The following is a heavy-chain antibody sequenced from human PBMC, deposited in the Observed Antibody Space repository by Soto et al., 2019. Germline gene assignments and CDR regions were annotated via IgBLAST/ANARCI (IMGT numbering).Heavy chain of an antibody. CDR2: ASARNTNT. CDR3: ARDVTSHGPRGYSSARYGWFDP. J-gene: IGHJ5*02. CDR1: GFTFSSHV. Sequence: EVQLLESGGGLVQPGGSLRLSCAASGFTFSSHVMSWVRQAPGKGLEWVSAASARNTNTYYADSVRGRFTISRDNSKSTVYLQLDSLRVEDTAVYHCARDVTSHGPRGYSSARYGWFDPWGQGTLVVVSS. D-gene: IGHD6-19*01. V-gene: IGHV3-23*01.